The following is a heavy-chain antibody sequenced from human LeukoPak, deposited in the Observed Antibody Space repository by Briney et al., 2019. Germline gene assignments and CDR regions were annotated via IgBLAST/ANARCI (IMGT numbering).Heavy chain of an antibody. CDR2: ISWNSASI. J-gene: IGHJ4*02. CDR3: AKDIDPTHYYGSGSYFGGIDY. Sequence: GRSLRLSCAASGFTFDDYAMHWVRQAPGKGLEWVSGISWNSASIGYADSVKGRFTISRDNAKNSLYLQMNSLRAEDTALYYCAKDIDPTHYYGSGSYFGGIDYWGQGTLVTVSS. CDR1: GFTFDDYA. D-gene: IGHD3-10*01. V-gene: IGHV3-9*01.